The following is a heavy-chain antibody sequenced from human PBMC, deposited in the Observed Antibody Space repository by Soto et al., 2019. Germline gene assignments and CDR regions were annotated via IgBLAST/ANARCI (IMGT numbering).Heavy chain of an antibody. CDR3: VRDSNWHFDF. CDR1: GLTFSSEW. D-gene: IGHD1-1*01. Sequence: PGGSLRLSCVASGLTFSSEWMNWVRQAPGKGLEWVANISPEGSGRHYMDSMKGRLAISRDNAKNSVYLLMDDPRVDDTAVYYCVRDSNWHFDFWGHGTLVTVSS. CDR2: ISPEGSGR. J-gene: IGHJ4*01. V-gene: IGHV3-7*04.